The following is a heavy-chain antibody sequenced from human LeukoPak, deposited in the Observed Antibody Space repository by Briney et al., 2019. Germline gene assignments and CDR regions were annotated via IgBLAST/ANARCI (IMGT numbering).Heavy chain of an antibody. Sequence: GGSLRLSCATSGFTFDRHWMHWVRQAPGKWLVWVSRINSDGIHTTYADSVKGRFTISRDNAKNTLYLEMNSLRAEDTALYYCARDPGVGSGYYKDDCFDIWGQGTMVTVSS. CDR3: ARDPGVGSGYYKDDCFDI. D-gene: IGHD3-22*01. J-gene: IGHJ3*02. CDR2: INSDGIHT. V-gene: IGHV3-74*01. CDR1: GFTFDRHW.